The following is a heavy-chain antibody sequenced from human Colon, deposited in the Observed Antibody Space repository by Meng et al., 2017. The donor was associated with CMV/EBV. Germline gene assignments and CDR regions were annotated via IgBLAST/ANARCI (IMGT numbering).Heavy chain of an antibody. Sequence: GESLKISCAASGFTFNRHSMSWVRQAPGKGLEWVSGINGVGDITYYADSVKGRFTVSRDNSKNTLYLRMIDLRAEDTAMYYCAKDRAYCGSFSCSPNYFDGWGQGNLVTVSS. J-gene: IGHJ4*02. CDR2: INGVGDIT. CDR3: AKDRAYCGSFSCSPNYFDG. D-gene: IGHD2-21*01. CDR1: GFTFNRHS. V-gene: IGHV3-23*01.